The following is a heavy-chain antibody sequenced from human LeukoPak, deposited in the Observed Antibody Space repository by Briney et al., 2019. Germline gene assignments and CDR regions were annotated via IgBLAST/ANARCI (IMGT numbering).Heavy chain of an antibody. V-gene: IGHV3-33*01. Sequence: GGSLSLSCVASGYTFSSYGMHWVRQAPGKGLEWVAVIWYDGSVQYCADSVKGRFTISRDNSKNTLHLQMNSLRAEDTAVYYCARVAGLRRPMDVWGQGTTVTVAS. CDR3: ARVAGLRRPMDV. CDR2: IWYDGSVQ. J-gene: IGHJ6*02. CDR1: GYTFSSYG. D-gene: IGHD2-15*01.